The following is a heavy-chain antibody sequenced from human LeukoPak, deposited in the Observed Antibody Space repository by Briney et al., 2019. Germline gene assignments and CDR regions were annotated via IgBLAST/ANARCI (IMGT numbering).Heavy chain of an antibody. J-gene: IGHJ5*02. D-gene: IGHD6-13*01. V-gene: IGHV4-34*01. Sequence: SETLSLTCAVYGGSFRGYYWSWIRQPPGKGLEWIGEIHYTGATNYKPSLKSRVTMSVDTSKNQFSLKLSSVTAADTAVYYCASGVIAAAGTLDWFDPWGQGTLVTVSS. CDR1: GGSFRGYY. CDR3: ASGVIAAAGTLDWFDP. CDR2: IHYTGAT.